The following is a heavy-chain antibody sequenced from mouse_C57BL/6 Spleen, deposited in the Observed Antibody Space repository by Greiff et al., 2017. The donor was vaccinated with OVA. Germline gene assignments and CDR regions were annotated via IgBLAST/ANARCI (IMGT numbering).Heavy chain of an antibody. Sequence: QVQLKQPGAELVMPGASVKLSCKASGYTFTSYWMHWVKQRPGQGLEWLGEIDPSDSYTNYNQKFKGKSTLTVDNSSSTAYMQLSILTSEYSAVYYCARLATWSMDYWGQGTSVTVSS. D-gene: IGHD1-2*01. CDR3: ARLATWSMDY. CDR2: IDPSDSYT. CDR1: GYTFTSYW. J-gene: IGHJ4*01. V-gene: IGHV1-69*01.